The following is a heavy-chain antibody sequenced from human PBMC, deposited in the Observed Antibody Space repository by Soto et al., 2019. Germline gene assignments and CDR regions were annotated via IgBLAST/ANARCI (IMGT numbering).Heavy chain of an antibody. CDR3: ARDNWEYSSIYYYYYMDV. CDR2: INPNSGGT. Sequence: ASVKVSCKASGYTFTGYYMHWVRQAPGQGLEWMGWINPNSGGTNYAQKFQGWVTMTRDTSISTAYMELSRLRSDDTAVYYCARDNWEYSSIYYYYYMDVWGKGTTVTVSS. V-gene: IGHV1-2*04. CDR1: GYTFTGYY. D-gene: IGHD6-6*01. J-gene: IGHJ6*03.